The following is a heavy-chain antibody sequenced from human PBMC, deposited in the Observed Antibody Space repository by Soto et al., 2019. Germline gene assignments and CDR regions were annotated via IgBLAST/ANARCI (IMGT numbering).Heavy chain of an antibody. V-gene: IGHV3-48*02. J-gene: IGHJ4*02. Sequence: EVVLVESGGDLVQPGGSLRLSCAASGFTFSSYSMNWVRQAPGKGLEWVAYISSHSSTMYYADSVKGRFTISRDNARNSLYLQMNSLRDEDTAVYYCARDPREWEQRLYDFWGQGTLVTVSS. CDR3: ARDPREWEQRLYDF. D-gene: IGHD1-26*01. CDR2: ISSHSSTM. CDR1: GFTFSSYS.